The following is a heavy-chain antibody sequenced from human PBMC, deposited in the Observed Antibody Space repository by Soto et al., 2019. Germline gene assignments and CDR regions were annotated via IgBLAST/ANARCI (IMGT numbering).Heavy chain of an antibody. Sequence: ASVKVSCKASGYTFTSYGISWARQAPGQGLEWMGWISAYNGNTNYAQKLQGRVTMTTDTSTSTAYMELRSLRSDDTAVYYCARDGDPITMIVVVTALDYWGQGTLVTVSS. CDR1: GYTFTSYG. CDR3: ARDGDPITMIVVVTALDY. V-gene: IGHV1-18*01. CDR2: ISAYNGNT. D-gene: IGHD3-22*01. J-gene: IGHJ4*02.